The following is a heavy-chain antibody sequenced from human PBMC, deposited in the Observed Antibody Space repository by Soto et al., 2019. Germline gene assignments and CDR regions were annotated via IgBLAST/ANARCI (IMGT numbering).Heavy chain of an antibody. V-gene: IGHV3-33*01. CDR3: ARDDDYDDNGLDS. D-gene: IGHD4-17*01. J-gene: IGHJ5*01. CDR1: GFAFSSHG. Sequence: QVQLVESGGGVVQPGRSLRLSCAASGFAFSSHGMHWVRQAPGKGLEWVAVIVREGSEKHYADSVKGRFTISRDNSKNTLYLEMNSLRAQDTAVYYCARDDDYDDNGLDSWGQGTLVTVSS. CDR2: IVREGSEK.